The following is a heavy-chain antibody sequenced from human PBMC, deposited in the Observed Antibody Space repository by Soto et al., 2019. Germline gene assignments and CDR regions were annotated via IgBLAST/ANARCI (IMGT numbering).Heavy chain of an antibody. CDR1: GGTFNTYS. Sequence: QFQLLQSGAEVKKPGSSVKVSCQAAGGTFNTYSINWVRQAPGQGLEWMGRIIPIVGIAKYAQKFQGRVAIAAEKATTTAYVMEVNGLRPEDTAMYYCVRAMVVGATGAFDIWGQGTMVNVSS. V-gene: IGHV1-69*02. J-gene: IGHJ3*02. D-gene: IGHD2-15*01. CDR2: IIPIVGIA. CDR3: VRAMVVGATGAFDI.